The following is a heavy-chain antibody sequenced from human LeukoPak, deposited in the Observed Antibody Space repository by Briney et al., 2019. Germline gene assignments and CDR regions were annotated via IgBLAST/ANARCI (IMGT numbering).Heavy chain of an antibody. CDR2: INPNSGGT. CDR1: GYTFTGYY. Sequence: ASVKVSCKASGYTFTGYYMHWVRQAPGQGLEWMGWINPNSGGTGYAQKFQGRVTITRDTSISTVYMELSRLRSDDTAVYYCARDFVEVIAATPENWFDPWGQGTLVTVSS. V-gene: IGHV1-2*02. CDR3: ARDFVEVIAATPENWFDP. D-gene: IGHD2-15*01. J-gene: IGHJ5*02.